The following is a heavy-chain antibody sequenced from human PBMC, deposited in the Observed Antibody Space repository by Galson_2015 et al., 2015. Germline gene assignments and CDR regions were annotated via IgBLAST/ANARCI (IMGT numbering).Heavy chain of an antibody. CDR2: IWYDGSNK. Sequence: SLRLSCAASGFTFSSYGMHWVRQAPGKGLEWVAVIWYDGSNKYYADSVKGRFTISRDNSKNTLYLQMNSLRAEDTAAYYCARERYYDFWSGYYGPTYGMDVWGQGTTVTVSS. V-gene: IGHV3-33*01. CDR1: GFTFSSYG. CDR3: ARERYYDFWSGYYGPTYGMDV. J-gene: IGHJ6*02. D-gene: IGHD3-3*01.